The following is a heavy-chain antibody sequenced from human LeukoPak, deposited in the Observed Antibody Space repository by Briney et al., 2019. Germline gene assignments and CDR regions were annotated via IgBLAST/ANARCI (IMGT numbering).Heavy chain of an antibody. CDR3: ARASSGWYYLDY. D-gene: IGHD6-19*01. CDR2: ISRGSGITI. J-gene: IGHJ4*02. Sequence: PGRSLRLSCTASGFNFRSYAMYWVRQAPGKGLEWVSYISRGSGITIFYADSVKGRFTISRDNAKNSLYLQMNSLRAEDTAVYYCARASSGWYYLDYWGQGALVTVSS. V-gene: IGHV3-48*03. CDR1: GFNFRSYA.